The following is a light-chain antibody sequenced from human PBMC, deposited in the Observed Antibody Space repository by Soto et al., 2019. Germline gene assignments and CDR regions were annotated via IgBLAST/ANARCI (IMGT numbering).Light chain of an antibody. Sequence: DIQMTQSPSTLSASIGDRVTITCRASQTINNWLAWYQQKPGKAPNLLIYHASNLETGVPSRFSGSAFGTEFTLTISSLPPDDFATYYCQHSNSYPWTCGQSHKVEIK. V-gene: IGKV1-5*01. CDR1: QTINNW. CDR3: QHSNSYPWT. J-gene: IGKJ1*01. CDR2: HAS.